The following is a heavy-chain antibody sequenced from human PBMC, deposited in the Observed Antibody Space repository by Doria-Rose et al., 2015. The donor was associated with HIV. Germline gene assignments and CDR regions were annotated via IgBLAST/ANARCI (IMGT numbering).Heavy chain of an antibody. CDR3: ARIKSSRWYHKYYFDF. CDR1: GVSLSSPGMG. D-gene: IGHD6-13*01. CDR2: IFSDDER. J-gene: IGHJ4*02. Sequence: QVTLKESGPVLVKPTETLTLTCTVSGVSLSSPGMGVSWIRQPPGKALEWLANIFSDDERSNKRSLKSRLTISMGTSKSQVVLTMTDMDPVDTATYYCARIKSSRWYHKYYFDFWGQRTLVIVSA. V-gene: IGHV2-26*01.